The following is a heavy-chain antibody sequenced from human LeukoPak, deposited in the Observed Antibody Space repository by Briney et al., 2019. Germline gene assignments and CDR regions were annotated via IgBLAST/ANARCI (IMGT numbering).Heavy chain of an antibody. CDR1: GYTFTSYG. CDR3: ATREVSSGWFFFDY. V-gene: IGHV1-18*01. J-gene: IGHJ4*02. D-gene: IGHD6-19*01. Sequence: ASVKVSCKASGYTFTSYGISWVRQAPGQGLEWMRWISAYNGNTNYAQKLQGRVTMTEDTSTDTAYMELSSLRSEDTAVYYCATREVSSGWFFFDYWGQGTLVTVSS. CDR2: ISAYNGNT.